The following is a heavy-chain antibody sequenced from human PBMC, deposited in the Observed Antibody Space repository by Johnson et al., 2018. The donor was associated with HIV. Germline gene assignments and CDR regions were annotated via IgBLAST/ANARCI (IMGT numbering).Heavy chain of an antibody. CDR3: ARDDRPDGFDI. Sequence: QVQLVESGGGVVQPGRSLRLSCAASEFTFSSYAMHWVRQAPGKGLAWVAVISYDGGNKYYADSVKGRFTISRDNSKNTLYLQMNSLRAEDTAVYYCARDDRPDGFDIWGQGTMVTVSS. CDR2: ISYDGGNK. V-gene: IGHV3-30-3*01. CDR1: EFTFSSYA. D-gene: IGHD1-14*01. J-gene: IGHJ3*02.